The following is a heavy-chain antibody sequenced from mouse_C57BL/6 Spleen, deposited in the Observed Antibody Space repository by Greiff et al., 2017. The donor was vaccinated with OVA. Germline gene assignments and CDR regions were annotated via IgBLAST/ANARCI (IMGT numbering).Heavy chain of an antibody. D-gene: IGHD3-2*02. J-gene: IGHJ2*01. CDR1: GFTFSSYA. CDR2: ISDGGSYT. V-gene: IGHV5-4*03. CDR3: ARGGLRLLDY. Sequence: EVKLVESGGGLVKPGGSLKLSCAASGFTFSSYAMSWVRQTPEKRLEWVATISDGGSYTYYPDNVKGRFTISRDNAKNTLYLQMSHLKSEDTAMDYCARGGLRLLDYWGQGTTLTVSS.